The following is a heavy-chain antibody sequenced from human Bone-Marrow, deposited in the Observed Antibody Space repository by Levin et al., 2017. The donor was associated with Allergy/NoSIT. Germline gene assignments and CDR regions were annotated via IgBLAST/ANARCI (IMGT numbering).Heavy chain of an antibody. CDR3: ARTLGCCSGDGCYYYFDQ. D-gene: IGHD2-15*01. J-gene: IGHJ4*02. CDR2: IDQSGNT. CDR1: NYSISSDFH. V-gene: IGHV4-38-2*01. Sequence: SETLSLTCAVSNYSISSDFHWGWIRQPPGKGLEWIGSIDQSGNTYYNPSLKSRVTISLDTSKNQFSLRLTSVTAADTAVYYCARTLGCCSGDGCYYYFDQWGQGTLVTVSS.